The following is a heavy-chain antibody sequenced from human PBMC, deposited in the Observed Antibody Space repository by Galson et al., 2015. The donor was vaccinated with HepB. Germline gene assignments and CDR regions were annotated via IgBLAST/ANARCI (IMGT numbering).Heavy chain of an antibody. CDR3: AREEYRPDYYYYGMDV. J-gene: IGHJ6*02. V-gene: IGHV1-69*04. Sequence: SVKVSCKASGGTFSSYTISWVRQAPGQGLEWMGRIIPILGIANYAQKFQSRVTITADKSTSTAYMELSSLRSEDTAVYYCAREEYRPDYYYYGMDVWGQGTTVTVSS. CDR2: IIPILGIA. CDR1: GGTFSSYT. D-gene: IGHD2-2*01.